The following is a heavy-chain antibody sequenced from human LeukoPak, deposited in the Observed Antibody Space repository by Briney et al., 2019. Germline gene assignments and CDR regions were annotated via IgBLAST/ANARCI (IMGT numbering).Heavy chain of an antibody. CDR2: INHSGST. D-gene: IGHD5-18*01. CDR3: ARDAMDTAMVNSGHSPHTFDY. J-gene: IGHJ4*02. V-gene: IGHV4-34*01. CDR1: GGSFSGYY. Sequence: PSETLSLTCTVYGGSFSGYYWSWIRQPPGKGLEWIGEINHSGSTNYNPSLKSRVTISVDTSKNQFSLKLSSVTAADTAVYYCARDAMDTAMVNSGHSPHTFDYWGQGNLVTVSS.